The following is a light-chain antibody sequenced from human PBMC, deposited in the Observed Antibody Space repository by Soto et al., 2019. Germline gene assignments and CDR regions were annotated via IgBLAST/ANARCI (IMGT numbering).Light chain of an antibody. CDR2: GAS. CDR1: QSVSSSY. CDR3: QQYGSSPRT. V-gene: IGKV3-20*01. J-gene: IGKJ4*01. Sequence: EIVLTQSPGTLSLSPGERATLSCRASQSVSSSYLAWYQQKPGQAPRLLIYGASSSATGIPDRLSGSGSGTDFTLTISRLEPEAFAVYYCQQYGSSPRTFGGGTKVEIK.